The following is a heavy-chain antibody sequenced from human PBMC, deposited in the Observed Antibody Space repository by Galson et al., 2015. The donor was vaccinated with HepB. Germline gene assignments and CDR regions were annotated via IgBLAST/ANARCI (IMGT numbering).Heavy chain of an antibody. CDR2: ISAYNGNT. CDR1: GYTFTSYG. V-gene: IGHV1-18*01. CDR3: ARDLSDSSGYYSDAFDI. D-gene: IGHD3-22*01. Sequence: SVKVSCKASGYTFTSYGISWVRQAPGQGLEWMGWISAYNGNTNYAQKLQGRVTMTTDTSTSTAYMELRSLRSDDTAVYYCARDLSDSSGYYSDAFDIWGQGTMVTVSS. J-gene: IGHJ3*02.